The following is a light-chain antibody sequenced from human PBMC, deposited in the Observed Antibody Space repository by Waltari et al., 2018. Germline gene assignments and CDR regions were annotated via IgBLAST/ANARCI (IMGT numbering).Light chain of an antibody. CDR1: NIGSYS. Sequence: SYVLTQPPSVSVATGETARITCGGDNIGSYSVHWSQQKPGQAPVLVICYASDRPSGIPERFSGSNSANTATLTISRVEAGDETNYYCQVWHAAIDPGVFGTGTEVTV. J-gene: IGLJ1*01. CDR2: YAS. CDR3: QVWHAAIDPGV. V-gene: IGLV3-21*04.